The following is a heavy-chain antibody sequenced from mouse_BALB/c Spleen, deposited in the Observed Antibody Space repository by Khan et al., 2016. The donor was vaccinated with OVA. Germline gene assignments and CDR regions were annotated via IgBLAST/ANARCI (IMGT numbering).Heavy chain of an antibody. J-gene: IGHJ2*01. D-gene: IGHD1-1*01. V-gene: IGHV1S81*02. Sequence: VQLQESGAELVKAGASVKMSCKASGYTFTSYWMHWVKQRLGQGLEWFADTNPTNGRTYYTEKFKSKATLTVDKSSSTAYMLLSGPTFEDSAVYYCARIKKIVATYLDYWGQGTTLTVSS. CDR3: ARIKKIVATYLDY. CDR1: GYTFTSYW. CDR2: TNPTNGRT.